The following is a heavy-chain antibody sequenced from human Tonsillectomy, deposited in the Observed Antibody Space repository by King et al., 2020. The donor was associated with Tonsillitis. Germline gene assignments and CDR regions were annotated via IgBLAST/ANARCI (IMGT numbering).Heavy chain of an antibody. D-gene: IGHD1-1*01. Sequence: QLQESGPGLVKPSETLSLTCTVSGGSISSSSYYWGWIRQPPGKGLEWIGCIYYSGSTYYNPSLKSRVTISVDTSKNQFSLKLSSVTAADTAVYYCARGGDWNDGFFQEGGFDYWGQGTLVTVSS. CDR3: ARGGDWNDGFFQEGGFDY. V-gene: IGHV4-39*07. CDR1: GGSISSSSYY. CDR2: IYYSGST. J-gene: IGHJ4*02.